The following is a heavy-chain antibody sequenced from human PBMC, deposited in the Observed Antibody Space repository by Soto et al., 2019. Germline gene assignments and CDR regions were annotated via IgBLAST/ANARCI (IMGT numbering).Heavy chain of an antibody. D-gene: IGHD2-8*01. CDR1: GGTFSSYA. CDR2: IIPIFGTA. J-gene: IGHJ5*02. CDR3: ARSPGAAAGMDNWFDH. V-gene: IGHV1-69*01. Sequence: QVQLVQSGAEVKKPGSSVKVSCKASGGTFSSYAISWVRQAPGQGLEWMGGIIPIFGTANYTQKFQGRVTITADEYTSTAYMELSSLRSEDTAVYYCARSPGAAAGMDNWFDHWGQGTLVTVSS.